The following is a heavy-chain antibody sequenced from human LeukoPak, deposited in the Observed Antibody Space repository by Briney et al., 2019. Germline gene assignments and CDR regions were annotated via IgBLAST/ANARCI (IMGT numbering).Heavy chain of an antibody. CDR1: GGSISSSSYY. J-gene: IGHJ5*02. D-gene: IGHD3-10*01. CDR2: IYYSGST. CDR3: ARSTADYYGSGRYNWFDP. V-gene: IGHV4-39*01. Sequence: SETLSLTCTVSGGSISSSSYYWGWIRQPPGKGLEWIGSIYYSGSTYYNPPLKSRVTISVDTSKNQFSLKLSSVTAADTAVYYCARSTADYYGSGRYNWFDPWGQGTLVTVSS.